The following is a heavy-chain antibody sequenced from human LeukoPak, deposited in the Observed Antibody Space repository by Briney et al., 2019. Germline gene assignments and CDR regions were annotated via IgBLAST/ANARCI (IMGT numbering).Heavy chain of an antibody. CDR3: ATMETAYCGGDCPFGAFDI. CDR2: ISSSGSTI. D-gene: IGHD2-21*02. Sequence: GGSLRLSCAASGFTFSDYYMSWIRQAPGKGLEWVSYISSSGSTIYYADSVEGRFTISRDNAKNSLYLQMNSLRAEDTAVYYCATMETAYCGGDCPFGAFDIWGQGTMVTVSS. CDR1: GFTFSDYY. J-gene: IGHJ3*02. V-gene: IGHV3-11*01.